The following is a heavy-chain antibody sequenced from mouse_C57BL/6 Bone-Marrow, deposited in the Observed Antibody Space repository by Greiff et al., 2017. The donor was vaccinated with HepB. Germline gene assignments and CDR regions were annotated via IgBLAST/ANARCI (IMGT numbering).Heavy chain of an antibody. D-gene: IGHD2-4*01. Sequence: VQLVESGPGLVAPSQSLSITCTVSGFSFTSYAISWVRQPPGKGLEWLGVIWTGGGTNYNSARKSRLSISKDNSKSQVFLKMNSLQTDDTARYYCARNDYEGAWFAYWGQGTLVTVSA. CDR2: IWTGGGT. V-gene: IGHV2-9-1*01. J-gene: IGHJ3*01. CDR1: GFSFTSYA. CDR3: ARNDYEGAWFAY.